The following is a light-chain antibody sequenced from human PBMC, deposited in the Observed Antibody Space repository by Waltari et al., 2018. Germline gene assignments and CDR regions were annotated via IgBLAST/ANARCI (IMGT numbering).Light chain of an antibody. CDR1: QSVNSN. Sequence: EMVMTQSPATLSVSPGERATLPCRASQSVNSNLAWYQQKPGQAPRLLIYSASTRATGVPATCSGGGSGTEFTLLISSLQSEDFAVYYCQQYKNWPQWTFGQGTKVDSK. CDR3: QQYKNWPQWT. J-gene: IGKJ1*01. V-gene: IGKV3-15*01. CDR2: SAS.